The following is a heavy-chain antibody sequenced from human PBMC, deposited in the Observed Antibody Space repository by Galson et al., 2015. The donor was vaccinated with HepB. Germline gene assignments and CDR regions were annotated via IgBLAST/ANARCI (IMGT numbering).Heavy chain of an antibody. V-gene: IGHV1-2*02. CDR1: GYTFTGYY. D-gene: IGHD3-9*01. CDR2: INPNSGGT. J-gene: IGHJ4*02. CDR3: ARSAGYSHFDY. Sequence: SVKASCKASGYTFTGYYMHWVRQAPGQGLEWMGWINPNSGGTNYAQRFQGRVTMTRDTSISTAYMDLSRLRSDDTAVYYCARSAGYSHFDYWGQGTLVTVSS.